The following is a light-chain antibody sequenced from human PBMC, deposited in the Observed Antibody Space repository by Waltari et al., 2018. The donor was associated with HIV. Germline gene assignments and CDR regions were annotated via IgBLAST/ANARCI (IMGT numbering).Light chain of an antibody. V-gene: IGLV1-47*01. CDR1: RSNIGDNS. J-gene: IGLJ3*02. CDR2: RND. Sequence: QSVLTQPPSASGTAGQRVTISCSGSRSNIGDNSVYWFQQLPGTAPKLLIYRNDPCPSAVPDRVSGSRAGTSASLASSRFRSEADADYYCAAWDDRLLWVFGGGTILTVL. CDR3: AAWDDRLLWV.